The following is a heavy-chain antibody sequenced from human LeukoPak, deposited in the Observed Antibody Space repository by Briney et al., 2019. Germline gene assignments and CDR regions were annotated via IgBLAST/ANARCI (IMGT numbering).Heavy chain of an antibody. CDR3: VKGSVAARSGLFDY. J-gene: IGHJ4*02. Sequence: PGGSLRLSCAASGFTFIHYAMGSVRQAPGKGLEWVATISDRGGYIYYADSVKGRFTISRDNSKNTLYVQMNSLRAEDTAVYYCVKGSVAARSGLFDYWGQGTLVTVSS. V-gene: IGHV3-23*01. CDR2: ISDRGGYI. CDR1: GFTFIHYA. D-gene: IGHD2-15*01.